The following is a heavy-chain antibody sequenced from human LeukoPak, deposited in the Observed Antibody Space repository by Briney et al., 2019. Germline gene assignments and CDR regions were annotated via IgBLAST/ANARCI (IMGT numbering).Heavy chain of an antibody. D-gene: IGHD3-22*01. J-gene: IGHJ3*01. CDR3: ARGFDPYDSSGVNGFDF. CDR1: GYTLTELS. CDR2: FDPEDGET. Sequence: GASVKVSCKVSGYTLTELSMHWVRQAPGKGLEWMGGFDPEDGETIYAQKFQGRVTMTEDTSTDTAYMELSSLRSEDTGVYYCARGFDPYDSSGVNGFDFWGQGTMITVSS. V-gene: IGHV1-24*01.